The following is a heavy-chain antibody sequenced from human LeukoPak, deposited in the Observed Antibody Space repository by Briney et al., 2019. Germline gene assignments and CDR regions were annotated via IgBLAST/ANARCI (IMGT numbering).Heavy chain of an antibody. CDR3: AKANWVSNADAVW. V-gene: IGHV3-21*04. J-gene: IGHJ4*02. D-gene: IGHD1-1*01. CDR1: GFTFSSYT. CDR2: ISSSGSYI. Sequence: GGSLRLSCAVSGFTFSSYTMNWVRQTPGKGLEWFSSISSSGSYIFYADSVKGRFTISRDDSRNTVYLQLNNLRVEDTAKYYCAKANWVSNADAVWWGQGTQVTVSS.